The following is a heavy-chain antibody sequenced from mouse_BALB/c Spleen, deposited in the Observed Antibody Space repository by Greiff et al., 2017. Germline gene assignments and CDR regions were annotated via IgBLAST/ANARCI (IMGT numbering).Heavy chain of an antibody. J-gene: IGHJ3*01. CDR2: ISTYYGDA. Sequence: QVQLKESGAELVRPGVSVKISCKGSGYTFTDYAMHWVKQSHAKSLEWIGVISTYYGDASYNQKFKGKATMTVDKSSSTAYMELARLTSEDSAIYYCASEYGNSWFAYWGQGTLVTVSA. CDR3: ASEYGNSWFAY. CDR1: GYTFTDYA. V-gene: IGHV1S137*01. D-gene: IGHD2-10*02.